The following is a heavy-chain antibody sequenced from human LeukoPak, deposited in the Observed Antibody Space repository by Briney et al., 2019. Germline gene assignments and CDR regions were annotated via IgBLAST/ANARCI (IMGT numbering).Heavy chain of an antibody. CDR3: AKDQRITIFGVVIKTFDY. J-gene: IGHJ4*02. V-gene: IGHV3-74*01. Sequence: GGSLRLSCAASGFTFSSYWMHWVRQAPGKGLVWVSRINSDGSSTSYADSVKGRFTISRDNSKNTLYLQMNSLRAEDTAVYYCAKDQRITIFGVVIKTFDYWGQGTLVTVSS. D-gene: IGHD3-3*01. CDR1: GFTFSSYW. CDR2: INSDGSST.